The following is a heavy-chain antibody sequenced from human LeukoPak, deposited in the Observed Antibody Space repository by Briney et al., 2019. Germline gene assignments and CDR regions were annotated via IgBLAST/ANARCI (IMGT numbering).Heavy chain of an antibody. D-gene: IGHD6-6*01. J-gene: IGHJ4*02. CDR3: ARQAEAARNMYYFDY. V-gene: IGHV5-51*01. Sequence: GESLKISCKGSGYSFTSYGIGWVRQMPGKGLEWMGIIYPGDSDTRYSPSFQGQVTISADKSISTAYLQWSSLKASDTAMYYCARQAEAARNMYYFDYWGQGTLVTVSS. CDR1: GYSFTSYG. CDR2: IYPGDSDT.